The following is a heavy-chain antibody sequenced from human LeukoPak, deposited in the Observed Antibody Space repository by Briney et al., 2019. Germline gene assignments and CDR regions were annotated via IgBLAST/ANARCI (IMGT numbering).Heavy chain of an antibody. D-gene: IGHD3-22*01. CDR2: ISWNSGNI. J-gene: IGHJ4*02. CDR3: AKDMQRYYDSSGYVDY. CDR1: GFTFDDCA. V-gene: IGHV3-9*01. Sequence: GGSLRLSCAASGFTFDDCAMHWVRQAPGKGLEWVSGISWNSGNIGYADSVKGRFTISRDNAKNSLYLQMNSLRAEDTALYYCAKDMQRYYDSSGYVDYWGQGTLVTVSS.